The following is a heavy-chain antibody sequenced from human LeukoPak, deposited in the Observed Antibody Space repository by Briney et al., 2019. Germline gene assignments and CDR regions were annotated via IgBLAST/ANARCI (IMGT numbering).Heavy chain of an antibody. D-gene: IGHD3-10*01. CDR3: ARQTYYYGSGTYYYYFDY. J-gene: IGHJ4*02. Sequence: PGGSLRLSCAASGFTFSSYDMHWVRQGPGKGLEWVTVIWSDATNKYYADSVKGRFTISRDNSTNTLYLQMNSLRAEDTAVYFCARQTYYYGSGTYYYYFDYWGQGTLVTASS. V-gene: IGHV3-33*01. CDR2: IWSDATNK. CDR1: GFTFSSYD.